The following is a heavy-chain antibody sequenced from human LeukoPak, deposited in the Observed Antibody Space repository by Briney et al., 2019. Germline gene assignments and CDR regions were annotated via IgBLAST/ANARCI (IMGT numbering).Heavy chain of an antibody. V-gene: IGHV3-13*01. CDR1: GFTVSSYA. CDR3: AKDLARMGYDGHGHPIDY. J-gene: IGHJ4*02. Sequence: GGSLRLSCAASGFTVSSYAMHWVRQPIGKGLDGVSALGIAGDTFYPGSVKGRFTISRENAKNSLYLQMNSLRAEDTAMYYCAKDLARMGYDGHGHPIDYWGQGTLVTVSS. CDR2: LGIAGDT. D-gene: IGHD3-16*01.